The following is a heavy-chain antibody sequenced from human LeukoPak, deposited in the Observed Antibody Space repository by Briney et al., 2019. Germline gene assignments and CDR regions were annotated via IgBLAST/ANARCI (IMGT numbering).Heavy chain of an antibody. V-gene: IGHV3-21*01. Sequence: GGSLRLSCAASGFTFSSYSMNWVRQAPGKGLEWVSSISSSSTYIYYADSVRGRFTISRENAKNSLYLQMNSLRAEDTAVYYCARDLYGTSFDAFDIWGQGTMVTVSS. J-gene: IGHJ3*02. CDR3: ARDLYGTSFDAFDI. CDR1: GFTFSSYS. CDR2: ISSSSTYI. D-gene: IGHD4/OR15-4a*01.